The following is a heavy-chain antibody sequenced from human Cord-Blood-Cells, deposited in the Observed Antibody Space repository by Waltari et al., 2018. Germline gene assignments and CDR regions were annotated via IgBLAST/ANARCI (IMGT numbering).Heavy chain of an antibody. V-gene: IGHV1-2*06. CDR2: INPNSGGK. CDR1: GYTFTGYY. CDR3: ARRPALAWYFDL. Sequence: QVQLVQSGAEVKKPGASAKVSCKASGYTFTGYYLHWWRQAPGQGFEWMGRINPNSGGKNYAQKFQGRVTMTSDTSISTAYMELSRLRSDDTAVYYCARRPALAWYFDLWGRGTLVTVSS. J-gene: IGHJ2*01.